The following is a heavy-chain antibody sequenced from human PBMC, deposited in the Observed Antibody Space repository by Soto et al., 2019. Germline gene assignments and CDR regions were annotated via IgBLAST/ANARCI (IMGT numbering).Heavy chain of an antibody. CDR1: GGSISTYY. J-gene: IGHJ3*02. CDR2: IYDSRSI. Sequence: QVLLQESGPGLVKPSETLSLTCTVSGGSISTYYWNWVRQASGRGLEWIGYIYDSRSITDNPSLKSRVTISVDTSKNQFSLKLTSVTAADTAVYYCARRPGFGHAFDIWGQGTMVTVSS. CDR3: ARRPGFGHAFDI. D-gene: IGHD3-10*01. V-gene: IGHV4-59*12.